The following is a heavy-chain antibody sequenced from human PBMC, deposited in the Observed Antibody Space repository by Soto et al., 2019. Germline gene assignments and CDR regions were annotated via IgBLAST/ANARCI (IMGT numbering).Heavy chain of an antibody. CDR3: ASRTIFGVGLDPY. Sequence: PGGSLRLSCAASGFTFSSYSMNWVRQAPGKGLEWVSSISSSSSYIYYADSVKGRFTISRDNAKNSLYLQMNSLRAEDTAVYYCASRTIFGVGLDPYWGQGTLVTVSS. J-gene: IGHJ4*02. CDR1: GFTFSSYS. V-gene: IGHV3-21*01. D-gene: IGHD3-3*01. CDR2: ISSSSSYI.